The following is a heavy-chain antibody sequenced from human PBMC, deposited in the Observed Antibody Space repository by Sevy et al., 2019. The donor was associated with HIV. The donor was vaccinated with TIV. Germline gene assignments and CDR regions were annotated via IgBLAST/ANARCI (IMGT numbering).Heavy chain of an antibody. D-gene: IGHD3-10*01. CDR1: DGSFKNYY. Sequence: SETLSLTCTVSDGSFKNYYWSWIRQSPGMGLEWLGEINDSGSTNYNPSLESRVTMSIDTSKKQFSLKLASLSAADTAVYYCAREDPSKFGSSPPFQWGQGSLVTVSS. CDR2: INDSGST. CDR3: AREDPSKFGSSPPFQ. V-gene: IGHV4-34*01. J-gene: IGHJ4*02.